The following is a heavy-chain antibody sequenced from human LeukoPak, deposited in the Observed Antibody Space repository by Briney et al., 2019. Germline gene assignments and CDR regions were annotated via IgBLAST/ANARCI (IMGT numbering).Heavy chain of an antibody. V-gene: IGHV1-69*05. D-gene: IGHD4-17*01. J-gene: IGHJ4*02. CDR2: IIPIFGTA. CDR1: GGTFSSYA. Sequence: GASVKVSCKASGGTFSSYAISWVRQAPGQGLEWMGGIIPIFGTANYAQKFQGRVTITTDESTSTAYMELSSLGSEDTAVYYCARDMTTVTTFDYWGQGTLVTVSS. CDR3: ARDMTTVTTFDY.